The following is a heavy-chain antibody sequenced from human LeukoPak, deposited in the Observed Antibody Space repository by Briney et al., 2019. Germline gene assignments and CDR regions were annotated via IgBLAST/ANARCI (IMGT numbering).Heavy chain of an antibody. Sequence: GGSLRLSCAASGFTFNNAWVSWVRQAPGKGLEWVSYISSSSSTIYYADSVKGRFTISRDNAKNSLYLQMNSLRAEDTAVYYCAREYTSAYCSSTSCYHDYYYGMDVWGQGTTVTVSS. CDR1: GFTFNNAW. V-gene: IGHV3-48*01. D-gene: IGHD2-2*01. CDR2: ISSSSSTI. CDR3: AREYTSAYCSSTSCYHDYYYGMDV. J-gene: IGHJ6*02.